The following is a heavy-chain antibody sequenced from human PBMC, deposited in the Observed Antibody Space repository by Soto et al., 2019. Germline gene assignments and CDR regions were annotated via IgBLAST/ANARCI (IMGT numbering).Heavy chain of an antibody. CDR1: GGSISSGDYY. CDR2: IYYSGST. D-gene: IGHD2-2*01. Sequence: PSETLSLTCTVSGGSISSGDYYWSWIRQPPGKGLEWIGYIYYSGSTYYNPSLKSRVTISVDTSKNQFTLKLSSVTAADTAVYYCARLIGYCSSTSCYDLDYWGQGTLVTVSS. CDR3: ARLIGYCSSTSCYDLDY. V-gene: IGHV4-30-4*01. J-gene: IGHJ4*02.